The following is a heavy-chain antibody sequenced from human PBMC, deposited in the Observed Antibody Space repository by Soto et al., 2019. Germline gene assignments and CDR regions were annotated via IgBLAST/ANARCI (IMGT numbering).Heavy chain of an antibody. CDR2: IYYTGST. Sequence: SETLSLTCTVSGGSISSSGYYWGWIRQPPGKGLEWIGSIYYTGSTYYNPSLKSRVTISVDTSKNQFSLKLSSVTAADTAVYYCATYSRGWSYHLDYWVQGTLVTVSS. V-gene: IGHV4-39*01. CDR1: GGSISSSGYY. D-gene: IGHD6-19*01. CDR3: ATYSRGWSYHLDY. J-gene: IGHJ4*02.